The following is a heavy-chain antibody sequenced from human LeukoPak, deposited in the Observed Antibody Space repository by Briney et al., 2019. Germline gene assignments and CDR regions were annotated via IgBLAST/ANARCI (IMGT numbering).Heavy chain of an antibody. CDR1: GSSISIYY. CDR3: ARDEVAWGRFAL. CDR2: TYTSGHT. V-gene: IGHV4-4*07. D-gene: IGHD1-26*01. Sequence: SETLSLTCTSSGSSISIYYLNWIRQPAGKGLEWIGRTYTSGHTIYNPSLKSRVTMSLDTSKSQFSLSLSSVTAADTAIYYCARDEVAWGRFALWGRGTLVTVSS. J-gene: IGHJ2*01.